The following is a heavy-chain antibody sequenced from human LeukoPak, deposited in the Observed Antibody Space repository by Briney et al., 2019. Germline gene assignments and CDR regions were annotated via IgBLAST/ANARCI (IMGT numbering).Heavy chain of an antibody. D-gene: IGHD2-2*01. CDR2: ISYDGSNK. CDR1: GFTFSSYA. Sequence: PGGSLRLSCAASGFTFSSYAMHWVRQTPGKGLEWVAVISYDGSNKYYADSVKGRFTISRDNAKNSLYLQMNSLRAEDTAVYYCAREYLGYCSSTSCSHFDYWGQGTLVTVSS. V-gene: IGHV3-30-3*01. J-gene: IGHJ4*02. CDR3: AREYLGYCSSTSCSHFDY.